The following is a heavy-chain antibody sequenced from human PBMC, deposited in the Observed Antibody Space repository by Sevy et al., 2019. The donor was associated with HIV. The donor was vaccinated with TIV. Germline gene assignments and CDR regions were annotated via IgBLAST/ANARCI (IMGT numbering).Heavy chain of an antibody. D-gene: IGHD2-2*01. V-gene: IGHV3-30*02. CDR2: IRYDGSNK. J-gene: IGHJ4*02. CDR3: AKDGSEYQLLAPLDY. CDR1: VFTFSSYG. Sequence: GGSLRLSCAASVFTFSSYGRHWVRQAPGKGLEWVAFIRYDGSNKYYADSVKGRFTISRDNSKNTLYLQMNSLRAEDTAVYYCAKDGSEYQLLAPLDYWGQGTLVTVSS.